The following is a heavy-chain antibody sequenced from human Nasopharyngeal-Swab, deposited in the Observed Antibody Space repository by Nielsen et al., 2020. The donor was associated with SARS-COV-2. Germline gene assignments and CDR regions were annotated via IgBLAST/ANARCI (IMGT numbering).Heavy chain of an antibody. CDR1: GFTFDDYA. CDR2: ISWNSGSI. J-gene: IGHJ6*02. CDR3: ARDSYCSGGSCRDYYYYGMDV. Sequence: SLKISCAASGFTFDDYAMHWVRQAPGKGLEWVSGISWNSGSIGYADSVKGRFTISRDNAKNSLYLQMNSLRAEDTAVYYCARDSYCSGGSCRDYYYYGMDVWGQGTTVTVSS. D-gene: IGHD2-15*01. V-gene: IGHV3-9*01.